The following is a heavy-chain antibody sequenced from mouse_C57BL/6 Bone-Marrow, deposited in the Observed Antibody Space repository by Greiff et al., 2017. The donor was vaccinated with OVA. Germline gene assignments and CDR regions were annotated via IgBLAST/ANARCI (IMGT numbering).Heavy chain of an antibody. CDR1: GFTFSSYT. J-gene: IGHJ2*01. Sequence: EVKLMESGGGLVKPGGSLKLSCAASGFTFSSYTMSWVRQTPEKRLEWVATISGGGGNTYYPDSVKGRFTISRDNAKNTLYLQMSSLGSEDTALYYCARLGPRFDYWGQGTTLTVSS. CDR2: ISGGGGNT. CDR3: ARLGPRFDY. V-gene: IGHV5-9*01.